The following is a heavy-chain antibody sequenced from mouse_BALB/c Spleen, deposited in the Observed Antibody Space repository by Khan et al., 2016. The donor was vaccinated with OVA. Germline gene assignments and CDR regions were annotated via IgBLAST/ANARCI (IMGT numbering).Heavy chain of an antibody. D-gene: IGHD2-4*01. CDR3: GRNYDYDEGRAY. CDR1: GFSLTTYG. J-gene: IGHJ3*01. V-gene: IGHV2-2*02. Sequence: QVQLKESGPGLVQPSQSLSITCTVSGFSLTTYGVHWVRQSPGKGLEWLGVIWSGGSTDYNAAFISRLSISKDSSKSQVFFKMNSLQVNDTAIYYCGRNYDYDEGRAYWGQGTLVTVSA. CDR2: IWSGGST.